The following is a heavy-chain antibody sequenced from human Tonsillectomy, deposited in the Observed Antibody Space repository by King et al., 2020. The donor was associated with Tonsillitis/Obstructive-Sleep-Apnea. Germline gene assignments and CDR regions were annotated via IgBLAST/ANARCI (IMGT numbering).Heavy chain of an antibody. CDR2: IIPIFGTA. CDR1: GGTFSSYA. CDR3: ARERYCSGGSCYRDDAFDI. V-gene: IGHV1-69*01. Sequence: QLVQSGAEVKKPGSSVKVSCKASGGTFSSYAISWVRQAPGQGLEWMGGIIPIFGTANYAQKFQGRVTITADESTSTAYMELSSLRSEDTAVYYCARERYCSGGSCYRDDAFDIWGQGTMVTVSS. D-gene: IGHD2-15*01. J-gene: IGHJ3*02.